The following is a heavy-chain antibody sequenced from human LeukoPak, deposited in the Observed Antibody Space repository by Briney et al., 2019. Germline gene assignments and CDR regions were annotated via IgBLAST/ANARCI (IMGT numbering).Heavy chain of an antibody. Sequence: GASVKVSCKASGYTFTGYYMHWVRQAPGQGLEWMGRINPNSGGTNYAQKFQGRVTMTRDTSISTAYMELSRLRSDDTAVYYCARVLYKLIPLSFDYWGQGTLVTVSS. CDR3: ARVLYKLIPLSFDY. CDR1: GYTFTGYY. D-gene: IGHD1-14*01. J-gene: IGHJ4*02. CDR2: INPNSGGT. V-gene: IGHV1-2*06.